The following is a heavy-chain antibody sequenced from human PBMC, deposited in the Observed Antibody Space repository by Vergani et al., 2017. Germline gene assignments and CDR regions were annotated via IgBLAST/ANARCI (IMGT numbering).Heavy chain of an antibody. CDR3: AKEDDILTGYYR. Sequence: QVQLVQSGAEVKKPGSSVKVSCKASGGTFSRYAISWVRQAPGQGLEWMGGIFPIFGTANYAQKFQGRVSITADESTRTAYMELSSLRSEDTAVYYCAKEDDILTGYYRWGQGTLVTVSS. CDR1: GGTFSRYA. V-gene: IGHV1-69*12. D-gene: IGHD3-9*01. J-gene: IGHJ4*02. CDR2: IFPIFGTA.